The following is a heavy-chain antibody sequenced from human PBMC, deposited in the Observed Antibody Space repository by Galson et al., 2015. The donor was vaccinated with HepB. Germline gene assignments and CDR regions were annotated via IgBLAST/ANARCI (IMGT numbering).Heavy chain of an antibody. CDR2: IGTAGDP. D-gene: IGHD3-10*01. CDR3: ARGVRSGNYYIHGMDV. CDR1: GFTFSSYD. Sequence: LRLSCAASGFTFSSYDMHWVRQATGKGPEWVSAIGTAGDPYYPGSVKGRFTISRENAKNSLYLQMNSLRAGDTAVYYCARGVRSGNYYIHGMDVWGQGTTVTVSS. V-gene: IGHV3-13*05. J-gene: IGHJ6*02.